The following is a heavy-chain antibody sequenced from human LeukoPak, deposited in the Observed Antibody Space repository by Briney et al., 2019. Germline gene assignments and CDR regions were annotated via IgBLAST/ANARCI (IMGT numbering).Heavy chain of an antibody. CDR3: ARVRCSGGSCYYFDY. Sequence: GGSLRLSCAASGFTFSSYAMSWVRQAPGKGLEWVSAISGSGGSTYYADSVKGRFTISRDNSKNTLYLQMNSLRAEDTAVYYCARVRCSGGSCYYFDYWGQGTLVTVSS. V-gene: IGHV3-23*01. CDR2: ISGSGGST. CDR1: GFTFSSYA. D-gene: IGHD2-15*01. J-gene: IGHJ4*02.